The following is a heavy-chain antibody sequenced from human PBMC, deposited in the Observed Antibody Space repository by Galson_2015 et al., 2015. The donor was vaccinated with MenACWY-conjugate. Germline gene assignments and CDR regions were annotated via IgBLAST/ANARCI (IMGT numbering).Heavy chain of an antibody. J-gene: IGHJ4*02. CDR1: GFSFSNYD. CDR3: ARVVVLPGVGADFFDY. CDR2: ISYVGSSE. V-gene: IGHV3-30*03. Sequence: SLRLSCAASGFSFSNYDMHWVRQAPGKGLEWVAVISYVGSSEYYADSVKGRFTVSRDNSKNTLYLQMNSLRAEDTAVYYCARVVVLPGVGADFFDYGGQGTLVTVSS. D-gene: IGHD2-8*01.